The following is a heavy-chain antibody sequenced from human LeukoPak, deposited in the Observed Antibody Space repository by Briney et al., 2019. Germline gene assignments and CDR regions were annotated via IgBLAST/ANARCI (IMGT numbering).Heavy chain of an antibody. CDR1: GYTLTELS. D-gene: IGHD3-10*01. CDR3: ATVGGVRATDYYYYYMDV. V-gene: IGHV1-24*01. J-gene: IGHJ6*03. Sequence: ASVKVSCKVSGYTLTELSMHWVRQAPGKGIEWMGGFDPEDGETIYAQKFQGRVTMTEDTSTDTAYMELSSLRSEDTAVYYCATVGGVRATDYYYYYMDVWGKGTTVTVSS. CDR2: FDPEDGET.